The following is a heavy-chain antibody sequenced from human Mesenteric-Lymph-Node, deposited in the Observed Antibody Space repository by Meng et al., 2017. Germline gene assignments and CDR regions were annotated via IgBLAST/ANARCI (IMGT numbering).Heavy chain of an antibody. V-gene: IGHV3-53*01. CDR1: GFTVSSNY. D-gene: IGHD2-15*01. CDR2: IYSGGST. J-gene: IGHJ4*02. Sequence: GESLKISCAASGFTVSSNYMSWVRQAPGKGLEWVSVIYSGGSTYYADSVKGRFTISRHNSKNTLYLQMNSLRAEDTAVYYCAKRGYCSGGNCYSMRASRFDSWGQGTLVTVSS. CDR3: AKRGYCSGGNCYSMRASRFDS.